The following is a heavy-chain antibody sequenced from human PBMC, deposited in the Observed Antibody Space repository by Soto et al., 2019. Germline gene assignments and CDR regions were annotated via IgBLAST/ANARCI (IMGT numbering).Heavy chain of an antibody. CDR3: ARDLGTSYYYGMDV. CDR2: INPNSGGT. Sequence: GASVKVSCKASGYTFTGYYMHWVRQAPGQGLEWMGWINPNSGGTNYAQKFQGWVTMTRDTSISTAYMELSRLRSDDTAVYYCARDLGTSYYYGMDVWGQGTKGTVSS. CDR1: GYTFTGYY. J-gene: IGHJ6*02. V-gene: IGHV1-2*04. D-gene: IGHD3-10*01.